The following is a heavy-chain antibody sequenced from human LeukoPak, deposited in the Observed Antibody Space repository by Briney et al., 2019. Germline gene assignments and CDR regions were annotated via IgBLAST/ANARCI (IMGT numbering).Heavy chain of an antibody. D-gene: IGHD6-6*01. CDR2: IRYDGSNK. CDR3: AKAIHSSSSGVVDY. Sequence: GGSLRLSCAASVFTFSNYAMHWVRQAPGKGREGVTFIRYDGSNKYYAESVKGRFTISRDNSKNTLYLQMSSLRAEDTAVYYCAKAIHSSSSGVVDYWGQGTLVTVSS. CDR1: VFTFSNYA. J-gene: IGHJ4*02. V-gene: IGHV3-30*02.